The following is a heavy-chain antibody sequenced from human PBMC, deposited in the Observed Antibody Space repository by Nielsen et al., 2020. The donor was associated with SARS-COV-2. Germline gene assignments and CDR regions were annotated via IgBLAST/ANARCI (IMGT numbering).Heavy chain of an antibody. J-gene: IGHJ5*02. V-gene: IGHV4-30-2*01. D-gene: IGHD2-2*01. Sequence: SETLSLTCAVSGGSISSGGYSWSWIRQPPGKGLEWIGYIYHSGSTYYNPSLKSRVTISVDRSKNQFSLKLSSVTAADTAVYYCARGPRYCSSTSCPARFDPWGQGTLVTVSS. CDR2: IYHSGST. CDR3: ARGPRYCSSTSCPARFDP. CDR1: GGSISSGGYS.